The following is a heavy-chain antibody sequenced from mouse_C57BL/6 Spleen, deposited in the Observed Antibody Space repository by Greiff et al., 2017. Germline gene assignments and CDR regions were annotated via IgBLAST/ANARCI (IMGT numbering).Heavy chain of an antibody. D-gene: IGHD1-1*01. CDR3: ARDGLTTVVALDY. J-gene: IGHJ2*01. V-gene: IGHV1-82*01. CDR1: GYAFSSSW. CDR2: IYPGDGDT. Sequence: QVQLQQSGPELVKPGASVKISCKASGYAFSSSWMNWVKQRPGKGLEWIGRIYPGDGDTNYNGKFKGKATLTADKSSSTAYMQLSSLTSEDSAVYVCARDGLTTVVALDYWGQGTTLTVSS.